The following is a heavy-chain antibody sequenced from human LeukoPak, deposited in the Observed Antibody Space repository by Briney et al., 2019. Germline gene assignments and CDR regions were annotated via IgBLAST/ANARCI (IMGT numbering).Heavy chain of an antibody. V-gene: IGHV3-30*02. CDR2: IRYDGSNK. Sequence: GGSLRLSCAASGFTFSSYGMHWVRQAPGKGLEWVAFIRYDGSNKYYADSVKGRFTISRDNSKNTLYLQMNSLRAEDTAVYYCARSGGYGSGSYPNYFDYWGQGTLVTVSS. CDR1: GFTFSSYG. J-gene: IGHJ4*02. CDR3: ARSGGYGSGSYPNYFDY. D-gene: IGHD3-10*01.